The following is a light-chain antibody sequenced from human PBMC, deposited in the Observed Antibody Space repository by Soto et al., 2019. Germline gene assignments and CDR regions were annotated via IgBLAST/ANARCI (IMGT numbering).Light chain of an antibody. CDR2: GAS. CDR1: QSVNSD. V-gene: IGKV3-15*01. J-gene: IGKJ4*01. CDR3: QQYNSWPPLT. Sequence: EVVMTQSPATLSVSPGERATLSCRASQSVNSDLAWYQHRPGRAPRLLIYGASIRATGIPARFSGYGSGTDFTLIISSLQSEDFAVYYCQQYNSWPPLTFGGGTKVEI.